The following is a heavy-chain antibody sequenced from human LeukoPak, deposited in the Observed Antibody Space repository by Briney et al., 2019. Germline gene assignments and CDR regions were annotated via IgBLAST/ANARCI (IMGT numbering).Heavy chain of an antibody. D-gene: IGHD6-6*01. V-gene: IGHV3-48*03. CDR1: GFTFSSCE. J-gene: IGHJ4*02. Sequence: GGSLRLSCAASGFTFSSCEMNWVRQAPGKGLEWVSYISSSGSTIYYADSVKGRFTISRDNAKNSLYLQMNSLKTEDTAVYYCTTDEYSSSSGYWGQGTLVTVSS. CDR2: ISSSGSTI. CDR3: TTDEYSSSSGY.